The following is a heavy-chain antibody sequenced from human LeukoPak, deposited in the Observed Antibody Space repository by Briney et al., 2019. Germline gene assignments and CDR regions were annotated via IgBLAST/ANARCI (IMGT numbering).Heavy chain of an antibody. J-gene: IGHJ2*01. CDR1: GESFSGYS. D-gene: IGHD6-19*01. V-gene: IGHV4-34*01. CDR2: INQRRDT. Sequence: SETLSLTCVVYGESFSGYSWSWIRQPPGKGLEWIGEINQRRDTNYNPSLKSRVTISIDTSKNQFSLKLSSVTAADTAVYYCARHGWHAWYFDLWGRGTLVTVSS. CDR3: ARHGWHAWYFDL.